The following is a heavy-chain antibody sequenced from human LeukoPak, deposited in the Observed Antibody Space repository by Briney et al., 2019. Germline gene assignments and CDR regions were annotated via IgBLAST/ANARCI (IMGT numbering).Heavy chain of an antibody. CDR1: DGSITNND. Sequence: SETLSLTCTVSDGSITNNDWSWVRQTPGKGLEFIGYVHYSGSTNYNPSLKSRVTISVDTSKNQFSLKLSSVTAADTAVYYCAGNLGYSSSWLGIWGQGTMVTVSS. D-gene: IGHD6-13*01. J-gene: IGHJ3*02. CDR2: VHYSGST. V-gene: IGHV4-59*01. CDR3: AGNLGYSSSWLGI.